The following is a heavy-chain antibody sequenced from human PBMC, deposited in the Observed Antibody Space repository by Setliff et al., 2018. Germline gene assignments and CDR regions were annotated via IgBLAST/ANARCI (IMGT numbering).Heavy chain of an antibody. Sequence: GGSLRLSCAASGFTFSRYWMSWVRQAPGKGLEWVANIKQDGSEKYYVDSVKGRFTISRDNAKNSLYLQMNSLRAEDTAVYYCARNIPWTQPIDYWGQGTLVTVSS. CDR1: GFTFSRYW. V-gene: IGHV3-7*01. CDR3: ARNIPWTQPIDY. J-gene: IGHJ4*02. CDR2: IKQDGSEK. D-gene: IGHD2-21*01.